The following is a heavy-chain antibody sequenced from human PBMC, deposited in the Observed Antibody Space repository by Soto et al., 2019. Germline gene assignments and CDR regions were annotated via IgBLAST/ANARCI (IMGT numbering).Heavy chain of an antibody. CDR3: ARGGVVIIPAAPYYYGMDV. CDR2: IIPIFGTA. CDR1: GGTFSSYA. J-gene: IGHJ6*02. D-gene: IGHD3-3*01. V-gene: IGHV1-69*13. Sequence: SVKVSCKASGGTFSSYAISWVRQAPGQGLEWMGGIIPIFGTANYAQKFQGRVTITADESTSTAYMELSSLRSEDTAVYYCARGGVVIIPAAPYYYGMDVWGQGTTVTVSS.